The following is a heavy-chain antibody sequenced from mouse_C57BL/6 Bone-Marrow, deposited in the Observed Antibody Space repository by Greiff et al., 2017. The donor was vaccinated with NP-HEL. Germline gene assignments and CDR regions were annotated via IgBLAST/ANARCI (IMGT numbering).Heavy chain of an antibody. V-gene: IGHV1-80*01. CDR1: GYAFSSYW. CDR3: ARYYGSSYYFDY. D-gene: IGHD1-1*01. Sequence: VKLMESGAELVKPGASVKISCKASGYAFSSYWMIWVKQRPGKGLEWIGQIYPGDGDTNYNGKFKGKATLTADKSSSTAYMQLSSLTSEDSAVYFCARYYGSSYYFDYWGQGTTLTVSS. J-gene: IGHJ2*01. CDR2: IYPGDGDT.